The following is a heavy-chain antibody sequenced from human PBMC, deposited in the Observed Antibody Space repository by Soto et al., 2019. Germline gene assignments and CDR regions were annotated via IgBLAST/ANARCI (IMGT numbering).Heavy chain of an antibody. J-gene: IGHJ4*02. V-gene: IGHV4-59*08. D-gene: IGHD3-10*01. CDR1: GGSISSSY. CDR2: IYYSGST. Sequence: SETLYLTCTASGGSISSSYWSWIRQPPGKGLEWIGYIYYSGSTNYNPSLKSRVTISVDTSKNQFSLKLSSVTAADTAVYYCARGLWFGELSYWGQGTLVTVSS. CDR3: ARGLWFGELSY.